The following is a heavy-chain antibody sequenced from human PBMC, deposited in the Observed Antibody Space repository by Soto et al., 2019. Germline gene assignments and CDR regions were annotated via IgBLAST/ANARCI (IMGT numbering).Heavy chain of an antibody. J-gene: IGHJ4*02. D-gene: IGHD3-22*01. CDR2: IYYTGRT. V-gene: IGHV4-59*01. Sequence: PSETLSLTCTVSDGSINTYYWSWIRQPPGKGLEWIGYIYYTGRTTYNPSLKSRVTMSMDTSKTHLFLSLTSVTAADTAIYYCARYDGSGYSLQYWGQGTLVTVSS. CDR1: DGSINTYY. CDR3: ARYDGSGYSLQY.